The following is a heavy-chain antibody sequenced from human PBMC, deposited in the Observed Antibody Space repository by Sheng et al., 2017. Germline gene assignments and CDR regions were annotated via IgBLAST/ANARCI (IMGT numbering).Heavy chain of an antibody. CDR2: IWYDGSNK. D-gene: IGHD5-18*01. CDR1: GFTFSSYG. V-gene: IGHV3-33*01. J-gene: IGHJ4*02. CDR3: AREGYSYGQTQKYYFDY. Sequence: QVQLVESGGGVVQPGRSLRLSCAASGFTFSSYGMHWVRQAPGKGLEWVAVIWYDGSNKYYADSVKGRFTISRDNSKNTLYLQMNSLRAEDTAVYYCAREGYSYGQTQKYYFDYWGQGTLVTVSS.